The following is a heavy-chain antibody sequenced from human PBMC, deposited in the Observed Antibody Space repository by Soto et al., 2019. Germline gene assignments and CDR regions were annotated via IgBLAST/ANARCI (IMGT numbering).Heavy chain of an antibody. CDR2: IIPIFGTA. CDR1: GGTFSSYA. CDR3: AREMTGDAAAFDY. Sequence: GASVKVSCKASGGTFSSYAISWVRQAPGQGLKWMGGIIPIFGTANYAQKFQGRVTITADKSTSTAYMELSSLRSEDTAVYYCAREMTGDAAAFDYWGQGTLVTVSS. D-gene: IGHD7-27*01. J-gene: IGHJ4*02. V-gene: IGHV1-69*06.